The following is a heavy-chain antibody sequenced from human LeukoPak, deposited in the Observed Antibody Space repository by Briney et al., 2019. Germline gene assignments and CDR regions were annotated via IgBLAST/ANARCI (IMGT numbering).Heavy chain of an antibody. CDR1: GGSFSGYY. CDR2: INHSGST. V-gene: IGHV4-34*01. Sequence: SETLSLTCAVYGGSFSGYYWSWIRQPPGKGLEWIGEINHSGSTNYNPSLKSRVTISVDTSKNQFSLKLSSVTAADTAVYYCARAEVVEYYYYGMDVWGQGTTVTVSS. CDR3: ARAEVVEYYYYGMDV. J-gene: IGHJ6*02. D-gene: IGHD2-15*01.